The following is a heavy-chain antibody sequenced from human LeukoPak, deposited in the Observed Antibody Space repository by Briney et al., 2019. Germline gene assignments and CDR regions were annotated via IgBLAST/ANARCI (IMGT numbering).Heavy chain of an antibody. Sequence: GGSLRLSCAASGFTFSSYAMSWVRQAPGKGLEWVSAISGSGGSTYYADSVKGRFTISRDNSKNTLYLQMNSLRAEDTAVYYCAKGGYVDTARYYYYYMDVWGKGTTVTISS. CDR2: ISGSGGST. J-gene: IGHJ6*03. CDR3: AKGGYVDTARYYYYYMDV. D-gene: IGHD5-18*01. V-gene: IGHV3-23*01. CDR1: GFTFSSYA.